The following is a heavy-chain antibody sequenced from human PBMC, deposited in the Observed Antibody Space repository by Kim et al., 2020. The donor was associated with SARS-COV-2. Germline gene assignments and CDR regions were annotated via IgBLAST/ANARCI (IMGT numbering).Heavy chain of an antibody. J-gene: IGHJ4*02. CDR3: ARGLTNTSVWGSHYGDL. Sequence: LKSRVTIARETSKNQFSLKLTSVTAADTAVYYCARGLTNTSVWGSHYGDLWGQGTLVTVSS. V-gene: IGHV4-34*01. D-gene: IGHD3-10*01.